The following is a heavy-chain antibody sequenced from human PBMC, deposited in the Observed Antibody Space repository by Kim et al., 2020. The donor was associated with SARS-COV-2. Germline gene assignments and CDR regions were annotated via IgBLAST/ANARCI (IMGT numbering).Heavy chain of an antibody. J-gene: IGHJ6*02. Sequence: ASVKVSCKISGYIFTNYYMHWVRQAPGQGLEWIGIINPSGGTTTYAQKFQGRVTMTRDTSTSTFYMDLSRLRSEDTAVYFCARAGGQVPSRYGVYYYYGMDVGGQGTTVTVSS. CDR1: GYIFTNYY. CDR2: INPSGGTT. CDR3: ARAGGQVPSRYGVYYYYGMDV. V-gene: IGHV1-46*01. D-gene: IGHD2-8*01.